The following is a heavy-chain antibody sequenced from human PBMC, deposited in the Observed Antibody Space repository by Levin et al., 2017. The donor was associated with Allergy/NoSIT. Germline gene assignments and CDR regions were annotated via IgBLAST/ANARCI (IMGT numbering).Heavy chain of an antibody. CDR2: IYTSGST. J-gene: IGHJ4*02. V-gene: IGHV4-4*07. CDR1: GGSISSYY. Sequence: SETLSLTCTVSGGSISSYYWSWIRQPAGKGLEWIGLIYTSGSTNYNPSLKSRVTMSLDTSKNHFSLKLSSVTAADTAVYYCARASLSGSYGRGFDYWGQGTLVTVSS. CDR3: ARASLSGSYGRGFDY. D-gene: IGHD1-26*01.